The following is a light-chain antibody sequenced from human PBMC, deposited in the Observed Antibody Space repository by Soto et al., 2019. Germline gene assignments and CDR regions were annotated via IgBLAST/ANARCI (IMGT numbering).Light chain of an antibody. V-gene: IGKV3-15*01. J-gene: IGKJ2*01. Sequence: EIVMTQSPATLSVSPGERATLSCRASQSVSSSLAWFQQKPGQAPRLLIYGASTRATGIPARFSGSGSGTEFTLTISSLQSEDSAVYYCQQYNNWPPYTFGQGTKLEIK. CDR3: QQYNNWPPYT. CDR1: QSVSSS. CDR2: GAS.